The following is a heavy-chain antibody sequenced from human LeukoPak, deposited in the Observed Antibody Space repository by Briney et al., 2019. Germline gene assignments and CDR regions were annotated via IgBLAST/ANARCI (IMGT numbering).Heavy chain of an antibody. CDR3: ARAYHVVVPAARENWFDP. V-gene: IGHV3-9*01. J-gene: IGHJ5*02. CDR2: ISWNSGSI. Sequence: GRSLRLSCAASGFTFDDYAMHWVRQAPGKGLEWVSGISWNSGSIGYADSVKGRFTISRDNAKNSLYLQMNSLRAEDTAVYYCARAYHVVVPAARENWFDPWGQGTLVTVSS. CDR1: GFTFDDYA. D-gene: IGHD2-2*01.